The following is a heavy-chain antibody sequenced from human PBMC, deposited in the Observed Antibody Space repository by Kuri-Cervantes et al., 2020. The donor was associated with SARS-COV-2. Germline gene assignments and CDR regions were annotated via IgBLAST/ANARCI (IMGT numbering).Heavy chain of an antibody. CDR2: IYGSDT. CDR1: GFTFSNHA. Sequence: GGSLRLSCAASGFTFSNHAMQWVRQAPGKGLDWVSGIYGSDTYYADSVKGRSTVSRDISKNTLYLQMNGLRAEDTAVYYCAKTLSTVRYYWYGMDVWGQGTPVTVSS. V-gene: IGHV3-23*01. J-gene: IGHJ6*02. CDR3: AKTLSTVRYYWYGMDV. D-gene: IGHD4-11*01.